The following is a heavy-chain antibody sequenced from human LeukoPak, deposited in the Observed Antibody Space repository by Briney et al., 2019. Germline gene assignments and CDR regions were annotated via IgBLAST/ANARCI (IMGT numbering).Heavy chain of an antibody. CDR1: GFSFSSNA. CDR2: ISYDGTKK. CDR3: AGEDGIEYVDWFFDY. D-gene: IGHD3-9*01. Sequence: GGSLRLSCAASGFSFSSNAMHWVSQAPGKGMEWVAIISYDGTKKYYADSVKGRFTISRDNSKNTLYLQMNSLRAEDTAVYYCAGEDGIEYVDWFFDYWGQGTLVTVCS. J-gene: IGHJ4*02. V-gene: IGHV3-30*04.